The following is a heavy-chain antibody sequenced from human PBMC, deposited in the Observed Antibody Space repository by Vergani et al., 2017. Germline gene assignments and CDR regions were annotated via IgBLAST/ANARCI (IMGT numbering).Heavy chain of an antibody. J-gene: IGHJ4*02. CDR3: ARSRIYYGARSPYY. D-gene: IGHD4/OR15-4a*01. CDR2: VSFRGDT. V-gene: IGHV4-59*02. CDR1: GASVNSYY. Sequence: QVKLQESGPGLVKPSETLSLTCTVSGASVNSYYWSWIRQPPGKGLEWMGYVSFRGDTLYDPSVKGRMTISLNTSSNQFSLYLTSVTAADTAVYYCARSRIYYGARSPYYWGQGTLVTVSS.